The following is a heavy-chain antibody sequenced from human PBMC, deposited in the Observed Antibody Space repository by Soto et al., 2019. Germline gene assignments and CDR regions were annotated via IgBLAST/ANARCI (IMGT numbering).Heavy chain of an antibody. D-gene: IGHD2-2*01. CDR2: VSHDGSKT. V-gene: IGHV3-30*03. J-gene: IGHJ4*02. Sequence: SGGSLRLSCAASGFTFNSYGIHWVRQAPGKGLEWVAVVSHDGSKTNYADSVKGRVTISRDNSKDTVYLQMNSLRAEDTAVYYCARGPDSPGCSAKHFDDWGQGTLVTVS. CDR1: GFTFNSYG. CDR3: ARGPDSPGCSAKHFDD.